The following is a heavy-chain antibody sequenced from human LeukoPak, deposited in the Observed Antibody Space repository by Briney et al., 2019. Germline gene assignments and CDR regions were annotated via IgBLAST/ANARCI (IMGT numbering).Heavy chain of an antibody. CDR2: MYYSGST. CDR1: GGSISSSTYY. D-gene: IGHD1-26*01. CDR3: ARSNSGSSSWFDP. Sequence: SETLSLTCTVSGGSISSSTYYWGWIRQPPGKGLEWIGSMYYSGSTYYNPSLKSRVTISVDTSKSQFSLRLSFVTAADTAVYFCARSNSGSSSWFDPWGQGTLVTVSS. J-gene: IGHJ5*02. V-gene: IGHV4-39*01.